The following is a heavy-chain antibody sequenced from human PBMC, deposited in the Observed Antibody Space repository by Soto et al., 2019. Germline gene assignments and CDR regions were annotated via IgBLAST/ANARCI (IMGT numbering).Heavy chain of an antibody. J-gene: IGHJ4*02. V-gene: IGHV3-23*01. Sequence: GGSLRLSCAASGFTFSSYAMSWVRQAPGKGLEWVSAISGSGGSTYYADSVKGRFTISRDNSKNTLYLQMNSLRAEDTAVYYCAETGYDSSGYEPGPIDYWGQGTLVTVSS. CDR3: AETGYDSSGYEPGPIDY. CDR1: GFTFSSYA. CDR2: ISGSGGST. D-gene: IGHD3-22*01.